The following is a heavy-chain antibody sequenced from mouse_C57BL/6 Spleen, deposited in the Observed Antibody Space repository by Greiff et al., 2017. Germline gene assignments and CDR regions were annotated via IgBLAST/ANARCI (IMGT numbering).Heavy chain of an antibody. V-gene: IGHV1-55*01. CDR3: AREDFIYYYDSSGWSFDY. Sequence: QVQLQQPGAELVKPGASVKMSCKASGYTFTSYWITWVKQRPGQGLEWIGDIYPGSGSTNYNEKFKCKATLTVDTSSSTAYMQLSSLTSEDSAVYYGAREDFIYYYDSSGWSFDYWGQGTTLTVSS. CDR1: GYTFTSYW. CDR2: IYPGSGST. J-gene: IGHJ2*01. D-gene: IGHD1-1*01.